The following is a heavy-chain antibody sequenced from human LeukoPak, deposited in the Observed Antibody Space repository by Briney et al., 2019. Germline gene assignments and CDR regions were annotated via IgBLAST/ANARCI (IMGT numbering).Heavy chain of an antibody. CDR1: GGSISSSSYY. CDR3: SRGYSSGWHTSPDY. CDR2: IYYSGST. J-gene: IGHJ4*02. V-gene: IGHV4-39*01. Sequence: SETLSLTCTVSGGSISSSSYYWGWIRQPPGKGLEWIGSIYYSGSTYYNPSLKSRVTISVDTSKNQFSLKLGSVTAADTAVYYCSRGYSSGWHTSPDYWGQGTLVTVSS. D-gene: IGHD6-19*01.